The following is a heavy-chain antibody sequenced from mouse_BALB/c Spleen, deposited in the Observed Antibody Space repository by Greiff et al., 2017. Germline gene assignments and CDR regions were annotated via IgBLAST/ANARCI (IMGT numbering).Heavy chain of an antibody. V-gene: IGHV1-9*01. CDR1: GYTFSSYW. J-gene: IGHJ2*01. D-gene: IGHD2-2*01. Sequence: VQLQQSGAELMKPGASVKISCKATGYTFSSYWIEWVKQRPGHGLEWIGEILPGSGSTNYNEKFKGKATLTADKSSNTAYMQLSSLTSEDSAVYFCARWGLRDYWGQGTTLTVSS. CDR2: ILPGSGST. CDR3: ARWGLRDY.